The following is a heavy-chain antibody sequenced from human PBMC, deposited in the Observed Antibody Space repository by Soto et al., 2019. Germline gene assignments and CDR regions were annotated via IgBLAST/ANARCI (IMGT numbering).Heavy chain of an antibody. D-gene: IGHD3-22*01. V-gene: IGHV1-69*01. J-gene: IGHJ6*02. CDR2: IIPIFGTA. CDR3: ARVGYYDSSGYPQGYYYYGMDV. CDR1: GGTFSSYA. Sequence: QVQLVQSGAEVKKPGSSVKVSCKASGGTFSSYAISWVRPAPGQGLEWMGGIIPIFGTANYAQKFQGRVTITADESTSTAYMELSSLRSEDTAVYYCARVGYYDSSGYPQGYYYYGMDVWGQGTTVTVSS.